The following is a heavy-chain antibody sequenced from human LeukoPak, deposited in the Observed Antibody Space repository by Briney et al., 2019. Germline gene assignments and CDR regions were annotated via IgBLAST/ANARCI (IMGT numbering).Heavy chain of an antibody. CDR2: VHYSGST. D-gene: IGHD6-19*01. V-gene: IGHV4-59*08. Sequence: PSETLSLTCTVSGGTISSYYWNWIRQPPGKGLEWIGYVHYSGSTKYNPSLKSRVTISVDTSKNQFSLKLSSVIAADTAVYYCARLYSGGWVFDYWGQGTLVTVSS. J-gene: IGHJ4*02. CDR3: ARLYSGGWVFDY. CDR1: GGTISSYY.